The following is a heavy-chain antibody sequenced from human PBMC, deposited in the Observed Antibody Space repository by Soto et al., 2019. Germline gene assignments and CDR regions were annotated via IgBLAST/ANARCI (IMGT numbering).Heavy chain of an antibody. CDR3: AIDGPRGYSGYDSWEYYFDY. J-gene: IGHJ4*02. CDR2: IKPSGGST. V-gene: IGHV1-46*03. Sequence: ASVKVSCKASGYTFTSYYMHWVRQAPGQGLEWMGIIKPSGGSTSYAQKFQGRVTMTRDTSTSTVYMELSSLRSEDTAVYYFAIDGPRGYSGYDSWEYYFDYWGQGTLVTVSS. CDR1: GYTFTSYY. D-gene: IGHD5-12*01.